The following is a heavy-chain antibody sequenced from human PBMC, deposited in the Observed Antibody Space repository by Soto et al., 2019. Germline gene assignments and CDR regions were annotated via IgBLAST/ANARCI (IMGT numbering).Heavy chain of an antibody. CDR2: IYYSGST. J-gene: IGHJ3*02. CDR1: GGSISSYY. CDR3: ARGVGGAFDI. Sequence: QVQLQESGPGLVKPSETLSLTCTVSGGSISSYYWSWIRQPPGKGLEWIGYIYYSGSTNYNPSLRSRVTISVDTSKNQFSLKLSPVTAADTAVYYCARGVGGAFDIWGQGTMVTVSS. V-gene: IGHV4-59*01. D-gene: IGHD3-16*01.